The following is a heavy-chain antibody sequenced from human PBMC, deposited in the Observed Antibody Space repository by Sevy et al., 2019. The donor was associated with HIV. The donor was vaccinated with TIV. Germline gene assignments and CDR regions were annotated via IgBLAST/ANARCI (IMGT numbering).Heavy chain of an antibody. CDR3: ATAREYYSDNSGYFDY. CDR1: GYSLTELS. J-gene: IGHJ4*02. CDR2: FDPEDGET. Sequence: ASVKVSCKVSGYSLTELSMHWVRQAPGKWLEWMGRFDPEDGETIYSQKFQGRFTMTEDTSTDTAYMQLSSLRSEDTAVYYCATAREYYSDNSGYFDYWGQGTLVTVSS. D-gene: IGHD3-22*01. V-gene: IGHV1-24*01.